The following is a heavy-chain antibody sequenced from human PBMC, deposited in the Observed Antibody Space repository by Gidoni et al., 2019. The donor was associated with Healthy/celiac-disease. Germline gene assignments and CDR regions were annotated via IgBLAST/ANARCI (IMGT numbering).Heavy chain of an antibody. V-gene: IGHV3-48*03. CDR2: ISSSGSTI. Sequence: EVQLVESGGGLVQPGGSLRRSCAASGFTFSSYEMNWVRQAPGKGLEWVSYISSSGSTIYYAASVKGRFTISRDNAKNSLYLQMNSLRAEDTAVYYCAREGSGALFDYWGQGTLVTVSS. CDR1: GFTFSSYE. J-gene: IGHJ4*02. CDR3: AREGSGALFDY. D-gene: IGHD1-26*01.